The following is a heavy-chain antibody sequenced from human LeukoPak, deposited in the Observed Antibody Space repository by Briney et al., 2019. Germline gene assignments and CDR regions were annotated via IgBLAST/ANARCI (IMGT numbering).Heavy chain of an antibody. CDR2: MNPNSGNT. CDR1: GYTFTSYD. V-gene: IGHV1-8*03. Sequence: ASVKVSCKASGYTFTSYDINWVRQATGQGLEWMGWMNPNSGNTGYAQKFQGRVTITRNTSISTAYMELNSLRAEDTAVYYCARVGWSGYGVDYWGQGTLVTVSS. J-gene: IGHJ4*02. CDR3: ARVGWSGYGVDY. D-gene: IGHD3-3*01.